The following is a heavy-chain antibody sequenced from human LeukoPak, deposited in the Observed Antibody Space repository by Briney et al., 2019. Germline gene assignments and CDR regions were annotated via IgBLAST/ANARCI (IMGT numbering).Heavy chain of an antibody. D-gene: IGHD3-3*01. CDR1: GFTFSSYA. V-gene: IGHV3-23*01. Sequence: GGSLRLSCAASGFTFSSYAMSWVRQALGKGLEWVSAISGSGGSTYYADSVKGRFTISRDNSKNTLYLQMNSLRAEDTAVYYCAGVLRFLEWSFDYWGQGTLVTVSS. CDR2: ISGSGGST. CDR3: AGVLRFLEWSFDY. J-gene: IGHJ4*02.